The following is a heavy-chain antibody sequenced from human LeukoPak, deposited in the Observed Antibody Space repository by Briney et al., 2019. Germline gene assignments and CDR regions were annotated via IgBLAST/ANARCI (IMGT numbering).Heavy chain of an antibody. D-gene: IGHD4-11*01. CDR1: GFFVSNNY. CDR3: ARDDYSNYVFMY. Sequence: GGSLRLSCAASGFFVSNNYMYWVRQAPGKGLEWVSVIYTGGSTYYADSVKGRFTISRDNSKNTLYLQMNSLRAEDTAVYYCARDDYSNYVFMYWGQGTLVTVSS. CDR2: IYTGGST. V-gene: IGHV3-66*01. J-gene: IGHJ4*02.